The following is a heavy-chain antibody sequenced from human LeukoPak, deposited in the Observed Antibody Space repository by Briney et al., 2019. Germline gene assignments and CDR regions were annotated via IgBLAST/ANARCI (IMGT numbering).Heavy chain of an antibody. J-gene: IGHJ2*01. V-gene: IGHV3-30-3*01. CDR1: GFTFSSYA. D-gene: IGHD3-22*01. CDR3: AKDQFISMIARYFGL. CDR2: ISYDGSNK. Sequence: GRSLRLSCAASGFTFSSYAMHWVRQAPGKGLEWVAVISYDGSNKYYADSVKGRFTISRDNSKNTLYLQMNSLRAEDTAVYYCAKDQFISMIARYFGLWGRGTLVTVSS.